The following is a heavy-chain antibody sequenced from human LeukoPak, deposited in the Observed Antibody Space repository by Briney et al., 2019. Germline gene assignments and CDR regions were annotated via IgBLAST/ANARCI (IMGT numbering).Heavy chain of an antibody. Sequence: GSLRLSCAASGFNFDDFAMHWVCQAPGKGLEWVSLVTRDGRATFYADSVKGRFTISRDNSKNSLSLQMSSLRAEDTALYFCAKESGHKYFDYWGQGTLVTVSS. J-gene: IGHJ4*02. CDR3: AKESGHKYFDY. V-gene: IGHV3-43D*03. CDR2: VTRDGRAT. CDR1: GFNFDDFA.